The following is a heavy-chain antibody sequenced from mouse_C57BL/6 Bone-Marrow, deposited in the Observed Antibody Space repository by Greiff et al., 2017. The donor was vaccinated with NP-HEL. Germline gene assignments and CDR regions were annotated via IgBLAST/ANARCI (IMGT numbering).Heavy chain of an antibody. Sequence: VQLKQSGAELVRPGASVKLSCKASGYTFTDYYINWVKQRPGQGLEWIARIYPGSGNTYYNEKFKGKATLTAEKSSSTAYMQLSSLTSEDSAVYFCARNQDGYSRMDYWGQGTSVTVSS. J-gene: IGHJ4*01. CDR2: IYPGSGNT. CDR3: ARNQDGYSRMDY. D-gene: IGHD2-3*01. CDR1: GYTFTDYY. V-gene: IGHV1-76*01.